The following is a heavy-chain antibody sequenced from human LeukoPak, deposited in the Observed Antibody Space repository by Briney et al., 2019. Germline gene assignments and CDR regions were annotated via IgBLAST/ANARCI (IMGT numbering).Heavy chain of an antibody. Sequence: GSLRLSCAASGFTFSDYYMSWIRQAPGKGLEWIGSIYYSGNTYYNSSLKSRVTISVDTSKNQFSLKLSSVTAADTAVYYCARHIRYYYYMDVWGKGTTVTVSS. CDR1: GFTFSDYY. J-gene: IGHJ6*03. CDR3: ARHIRYYYYMDV. CDR2: IYYSGNT. V-gene: IGHV4-39*01.